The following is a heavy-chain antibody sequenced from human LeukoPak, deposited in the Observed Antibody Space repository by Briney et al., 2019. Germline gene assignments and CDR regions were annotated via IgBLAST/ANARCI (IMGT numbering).Heavy chain of an antibody. CDR3: ARGAHYYDSSGYYYTFDY. Sequence: PSETLSLTCTVSGGSISSYYLSWIRQPPGKGLEWIGYIYYSGSTNYNPSLKSRVTISVDTSKNQFSLKLSSVTAADMAVYYCARGAHYYDSSGYYYTFDYWGQGTLVTVSS. D-gene: IGHD3-22*01. CDR1: GGSISSYY. J-gene: IGHJ4*02. V-gene: IGHV4-59*01. CDR2: IYYSGST.